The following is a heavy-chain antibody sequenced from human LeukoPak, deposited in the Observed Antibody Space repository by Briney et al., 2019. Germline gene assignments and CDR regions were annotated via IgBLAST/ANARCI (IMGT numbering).Heavy chain of an antibody. J-gene: IGHJ6*03. D-gene: IGHD6-6*01. Sequence: SETLSLTCAVYGGSFSGYYWSWIRQPPGKGLEWIGEINHSGSTIYNPSLKSRVTISADTSKNQFSLKLSSVTAADTAVYYCARPSRSVYMDVWGKGTTVTVSS. CDR2: INHSGST. V-gene: IGHV4-34*01. CDR1: GGSFSGYY. CDR3: ARPSRSVYMDV.